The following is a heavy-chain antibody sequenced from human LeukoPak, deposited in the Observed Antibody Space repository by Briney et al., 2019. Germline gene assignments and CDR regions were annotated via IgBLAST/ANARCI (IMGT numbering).Heavy chain of an antibody. CDR1: GFTFSHAW. V-gene: IGHV3-15*01. J-gene: IGHJ4*02. CDR2: IKSRTDGGTT. D-gene: IGHD5-12*01. CDR3: TTTPYSGFDSPFDH. Sequence: GGSLRLSCAASGFTFSHAWMSWVRQAPGKGLEWVGRIKSRTDGGTTDYAAPVKGRFTISRDDSENTLYLQMNSLKTEDTAVYYCTTTPYSGFDSPFDHWGQGTLVTVSS.